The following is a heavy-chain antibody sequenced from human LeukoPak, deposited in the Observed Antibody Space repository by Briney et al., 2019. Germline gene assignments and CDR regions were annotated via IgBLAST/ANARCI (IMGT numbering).Heavy chain of an antibody. CDR2: IYYSGST. J-gene: IGHJ6*03. Sequence: SETLSLTCTVSGGSISSYYWSWIWQPPGKGLEWIGYIYYSGSTNYNPSLKSRVTISVDTSKNQFSLKLSSVTAADTAVYYCARDGHDSAYYYYMDVWGKGTTVTVSS. V-gene: IGHV4-59*01. CDR3: ARDGHDSAYYYYMDV. CDR1: GGSISSYY. D-gene: IGHD3-16*01.